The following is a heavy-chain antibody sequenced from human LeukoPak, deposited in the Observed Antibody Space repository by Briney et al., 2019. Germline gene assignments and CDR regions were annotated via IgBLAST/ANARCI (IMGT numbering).Heavy chain of an antibody. D-gene: IGHD5-24*01. CDR2: IIPIFGTA. CDR1: GGTFSSYA. V-gene: IGHV1-69*05. CDR3: ARSQFTYYYYYYMDV. J-gene: IGHJ6*03. Sequence: ASVKVSCKASGGTFSSYAISWVRQAPGQGLEWMGGIIPIFGTANYAQKFQGRVTITTDESTSTAYMELSSLRSEDTAVYYCARSQFTYYYYYYMDVWGKGTTVTVSS.